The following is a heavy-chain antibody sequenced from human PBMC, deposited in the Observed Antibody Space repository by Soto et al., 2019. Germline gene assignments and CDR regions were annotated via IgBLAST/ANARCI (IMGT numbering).Heavy chain of an antibody. CDR3: AREVTHDIVMVAATIWFDP. V-gene: IGHV1-69*01. J-gene: IGHJ5*02. Sequence: QVQLVQSGAEVKKPGSSVKVSCKASGGTFSSYAISWVRQAPGQGLEWMGGIIPIFGTANYAQKFQGRVTITADESTSTAYMELSSLRSEDTAVYYCAREVTHDIVMVAATIWFDPWGQGTLVTVSS. CDR1: GGTFSSYA. CDR2: IIPIFGTA. D-gene: IGHD2-15*01.